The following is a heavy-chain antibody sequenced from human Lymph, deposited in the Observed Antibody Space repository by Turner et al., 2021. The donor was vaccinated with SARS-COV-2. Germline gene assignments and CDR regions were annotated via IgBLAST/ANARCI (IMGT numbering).Heavy chain of an antibody. CDR1: GFPFSSYA. Sequence: QAQLVTSAGGVFQPGRSLRLYLAASGFPFSSYAMSGVRQAPGKGLEWVAVISYDGLNKYYADSVKGRLTISRDNSKNTLYLQMNSLRAEDTAVYYCARDFGQFGQFDYYGMDVWGQGTTVTVSS. V-gene: IGHV3-30-3*01. D-gene: IGHD3-10*01. CDR3: ARDFGQFGQFDYYGMDV. CDR2: ISYDGLNK. J-gene: IGHJ6*02.